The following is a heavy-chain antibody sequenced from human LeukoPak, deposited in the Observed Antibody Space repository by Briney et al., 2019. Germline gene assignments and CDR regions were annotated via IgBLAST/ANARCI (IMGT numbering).Heavy chain of an antibody. D-gene: IGHD2-2*01. CDR2: ISWNSGSV. CDR3: AKSAATAYYFDY. CDR1: GFTFEDYA. Sequence: GGSLRLSCAASGFTFEDYAMHWVRQAPGKGLVWVSGISWNSGSVGYADSVKGRFTISRDNAKNSLYLQMNSLRAEDTALYYCAKSAATAYYFDYWGQGTLVTVSS. V-gene: IGHV3-9*01. J-gene: IGHJ4*02.